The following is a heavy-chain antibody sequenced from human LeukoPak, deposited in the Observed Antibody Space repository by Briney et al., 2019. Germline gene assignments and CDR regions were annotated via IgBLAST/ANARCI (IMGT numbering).Heavy chain of an antibody. V-gene: IGHV4-30-2*01. CDR3: ARAFIAAAGSGWYFDS. Sequence: SETLSLTCAVSGGSISSGGYSWSLIRQPPGKGLEWIAYIYHSGSTYYNPSLKSRVTILVDRSKNQFSLKLSSVTAADTAVYYCARAFIAAAGSGWYFDSWGQGTQVTVSS. CDR1: GGSISSGGYS. J-gene: IGHJ4*02. D-gene: IGHD6-13*01. CDR2: IYHSGST.